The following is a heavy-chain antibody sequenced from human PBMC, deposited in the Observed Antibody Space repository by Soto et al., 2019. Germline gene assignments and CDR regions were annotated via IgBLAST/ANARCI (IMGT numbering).Heavy chain of an antibody. D-gene: IGHD5-12*01. CDR3: AILMRGSDAFDI. CDR2: INAVIGNA. J-gene: IGHJ3*02. Sequence: ASVKVSCKASGYTFTSYAMHWVRQAPGQGLEWMGWINAVIGNAKYAQKFQGRVTITTDESTSTAYMELSSLRSEDTAVYYCAILMRGSDAFDIWGQGTMVTVSS. CDR1: GYTFTSYA. V-gene: IGHV1-3*01.